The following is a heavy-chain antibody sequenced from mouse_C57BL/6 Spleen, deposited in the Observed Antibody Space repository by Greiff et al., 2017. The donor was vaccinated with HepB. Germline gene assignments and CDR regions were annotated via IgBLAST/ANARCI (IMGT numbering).Heavy chain of an antibody. CDR1: GYTFTSYW. D-gene: IGHD1-1*01. CDR3: ARGDYYGSSYDWYFDV. V-gene: IGHV1-55*01. CDR2: IYPGSGST. Sequence: QVQLQQPGAELVKPGASVKMSCTASGYTFTSYWITWVQQRPGQGLEWIGDIYPGSGSTNYNEKFKSKATLTVDTSSSTAYMQLSSLTSEDSAVYYCARGDYYGSSYDWYFDVWGTGTTVTVSS. J-gene: IGHJ1*03.